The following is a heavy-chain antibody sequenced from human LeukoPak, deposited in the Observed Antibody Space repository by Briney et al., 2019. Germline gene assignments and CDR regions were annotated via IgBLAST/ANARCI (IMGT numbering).Heavy chain of an antibody. CDR1: GYTFTSYG. V-gene: IGHV1-18*01. J-gene: IGHJ5*02. CDR3: ARVLAGDYFSNWFDP. D-gene: IGHD4-17*01. CDR2: ISAYNGNT. Sequence: ASVKVSCKASGYTFTSYGISWVRQAPGQGLEWMGWISAYNGNTNYAQKLQGRVTMTTDTSTSTAYMEPRSLRSDDTAVYYCARVLAGDYFSNWFDPWGQGTLVTVSS.